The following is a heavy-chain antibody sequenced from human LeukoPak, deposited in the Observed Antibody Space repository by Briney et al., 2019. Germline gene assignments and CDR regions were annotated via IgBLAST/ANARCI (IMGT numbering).Heavy chain of an antibody. J-gene: IGHJ1*01. CDR2: IYTSGST. CDR1: GGSISSYY. D-gene: IGHD4-11*01. CDR3: ARDIPYSLTFQH. Sequence: SETLSLTCTVSGGSISSYYWSWIRQPAGKGLEWIGRIYTSGSTNYNPSPKSRVTMSVDTSKNQCSLKLSSVTAADTAVYYCARDIPYSLTFQHWGQGTLVTVSS. V-gene: IGHV4-4*07.